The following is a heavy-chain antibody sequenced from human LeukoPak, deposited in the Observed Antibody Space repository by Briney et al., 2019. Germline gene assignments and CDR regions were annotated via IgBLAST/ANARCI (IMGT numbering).Heavy chain of an antibody. CDR2: IYYSGST. Sequence: SETLSLTCTVSGGSINNYYWNWIRQPPGKGLEWIGYIYYSGSTNYNPSLKSRITISIDTSKNQFSLKLSPVTAADTAVYYCARRRRIVETSKGDGFDIWGQGTMVTVSS. CDR1: GGSINNYY. D-gene: IGHD1-26*01. V-gene: IGHV4-59*08. CDR3: ARRRRIVETSKGDGFDI. J-gene: IGHJ3*02.